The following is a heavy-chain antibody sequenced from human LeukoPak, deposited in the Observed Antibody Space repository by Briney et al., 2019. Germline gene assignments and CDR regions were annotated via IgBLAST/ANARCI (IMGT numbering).Heavy chain of an antibody. CDR3: ARVGGRVVPAAIDFDY. J-gene: IGHJ4*02. Sequence: GESLKISCKGSGYSFTSYWIGGGRQMPGKGLEWMGIIYPGDSDTRYSPSFQGQVTISADKSISTAYLQWSSLKASDTAMYYCARVGGRVVPAAIDFDYWGQGTLVSVSS. CDR2: IYPGDSDT. CDR1: GYSFTSYW. V-gene: IGHV5-51*01. D-gene: IGHD2-2*02.